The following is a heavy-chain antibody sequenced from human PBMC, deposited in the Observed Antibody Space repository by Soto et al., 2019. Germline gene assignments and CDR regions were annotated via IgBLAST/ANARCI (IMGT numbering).Heavy chain of an antibody. CDR3: AHVRSGPRIEDYLAYYFDF. V-gene: IGHV2-5*02. D-gene: IGHD6-25*01. J-gene: IGHJ4*02. Sequence: QITLRESGPTLVKPTQTLTLTCTFSAFPLNTREVGVGWIRQPPGKALEWLALIFWDDDKRYSPSLKTKLTSSEDTANSQVVITMTNMAPVDTATYYFAHVRSGPRIEDYLAYYFDFWGQGTLVTVSS. CDR2: IFWDDDK. CDR1: AFPLNTREVG.